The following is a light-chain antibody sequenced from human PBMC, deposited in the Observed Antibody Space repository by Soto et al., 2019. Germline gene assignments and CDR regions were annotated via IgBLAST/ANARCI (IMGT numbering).Light chain of an antibody. V-gene: IGKV3-15*01. J-gene: IGKJ1*01. CDR3: QQYDNWPPWT. Sequence: EIVMTQSPAILSVSPGERATLSCRASQSVRSNLAWYQQKPGQAPRLLISGASTRATGIPARFSGSGSGTEFTLTISSLQSEDFAVYYCQQYDNWPPWTFGQGTKVDIK. CDR1: QSVRSN. CDR2: GAS.